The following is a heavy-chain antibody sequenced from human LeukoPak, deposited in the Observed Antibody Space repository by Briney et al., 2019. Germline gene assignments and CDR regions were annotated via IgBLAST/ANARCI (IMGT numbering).Heavy chain of an antibody. CDR3: AKDLFDYGNYDYFGY. D-gene: IGHD4-17*01. V-gene: IGHV3-23*01. Sequence: GGSLRLSCAASGFTFSTSAMSWVRQAPGKGLEWVSGISGSGDSTYYVDSVKGRFTISRDNSKSTLYLHMNSLRAEDTAIYYCAKDLFDYGNYDYFGYWGQGILVTVSS. CDR2: ISGSGDST. J-gene: IGHJ4*02. CDR1: GFTFSTSA.